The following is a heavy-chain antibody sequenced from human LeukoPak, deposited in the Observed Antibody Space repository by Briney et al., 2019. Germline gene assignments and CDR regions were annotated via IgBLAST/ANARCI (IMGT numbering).Heavy chain of an antibody. CDR2: VHYGGST. Sequence: SETLSLTCNVSGGSVSSGDSYWSWIRQPPGKGLEWIGTVHYGGSTYYNPSLKSRVIIAVDTSKNQFSLRLTSVTAADTAVFYCARHASSSDSTASYYSFDYWGQGTLVTVSS. V-gene: IGHV4-39*01. J-gene: IGHJ4*02. D-gene: IGHD3-22*01. CDR1: GGSVSSGDSY. CDR3: ARHASSSDSTASYYSFDY.